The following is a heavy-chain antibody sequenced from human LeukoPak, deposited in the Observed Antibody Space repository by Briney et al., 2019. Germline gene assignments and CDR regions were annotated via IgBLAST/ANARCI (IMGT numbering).Heavy chain of an antibody. Sequence: PSETLSLTCTVSGGSTINYFGSWIRQPAGKGLEWIGHIYTSGTTHYNPSLKNRVTISLDTSKSQFSLQLNSVTAADTAVYYCARAEGSGSGAYTLDYWGQGILVTVSS. V-gene: IGHV4-4*07. J-gene: IGHJ4*02. CDR2: IYTSGTT. CDR1: GGSTINYF. D-gene: IGHD3-10*01. CDR3: ARAEGSGSGAYTLDY.